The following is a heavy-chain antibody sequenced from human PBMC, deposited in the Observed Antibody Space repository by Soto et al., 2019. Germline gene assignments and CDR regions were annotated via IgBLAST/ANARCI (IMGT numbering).Heavy chain of an antibody. CDR2: IYYSGST. V-gene: IGHV4-39*01. D-gene: IGHD1-1*01. Sequence: SETVSLTCTVSGGSISSSSYYWGWIRQPPGKGLEWIGSIYYSGSTYYNPSLKSRVTISVDTSKNQFSLKLSSVTAADTAVYYCARILSYSYDWGGFDICGQGTMVTV. CDR3: ARILSYSYDWGGFDI. CDR1: GGSISSSSYY. J-gene: IGHJ3*02.